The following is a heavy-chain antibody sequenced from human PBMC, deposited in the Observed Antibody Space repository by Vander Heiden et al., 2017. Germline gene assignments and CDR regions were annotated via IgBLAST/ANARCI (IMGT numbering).Heavy chain of an antibody. CDR2: ISGSGGST. CDR3: AKRRRAVAGTYFDY. D-gene: IGHD6-19*01. CDR1: AFTFSSYA. V-gene: IGHV3-23*01. J-gene: IGHJ4*02. Sequence: EVQLLESGGGLVQPGGSLRLSCAASAFTFSSYAMSWVRQAPGKGLEWVSAISGSGGSTYYADAVKGRFTISRDNSKNTLYLQMKSMRAEETAVYYCAKRRRAVAGTYFDYWGQGTMVTVSS.